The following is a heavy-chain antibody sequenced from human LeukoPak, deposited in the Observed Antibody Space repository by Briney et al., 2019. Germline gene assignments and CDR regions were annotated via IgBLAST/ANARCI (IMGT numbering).Heavy chain of an antibody. CDR2: LRSDGATT. Sequence: PGGSLRLSCAASGFTFRSFAMHWVRQTPGKGLEYVSALRSDGATTYYADSVKGRFIISRDNSKNTVYLQMGSLRSEDTGVYYCARARRSGQQSYYFDYRGQGTPVIVSS. D-gene: IGHD6-19*01. CDR3: ARARRSGQQSYYFDY. J-gene: IGHJ4*02. V-gene: IGHV3-64*02. CDR1: GFTFRSFA.